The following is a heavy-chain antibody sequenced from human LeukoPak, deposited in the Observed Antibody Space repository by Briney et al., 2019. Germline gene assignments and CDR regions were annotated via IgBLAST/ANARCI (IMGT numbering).Heavy chain of an antibody. Sequence: SVKVSCKASGRTFSSYAISWVRQAPGQGLEWMGRIIPIFGTANYAQKFQGRVTITTDESTSTAYMELSSLRSEDTAVYYCARGAACSGGSCHPSAMDVWGKGTTVTVSS. CDR3: ARGAACSGGSCHPSAMDV. J-gene: IGHJ6*03. V-gene: IGHV1-69*05. D-gene: IGHD2-15*01. CDR2: IIPIFGTA. CDR1: GRTFSSYA.